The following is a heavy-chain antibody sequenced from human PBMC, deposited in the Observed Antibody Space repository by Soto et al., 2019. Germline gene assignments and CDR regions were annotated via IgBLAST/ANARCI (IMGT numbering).Heavy chain of an antibody. J-gene: IGHJ6*03. Sequence: ASVKVSCKASGYTITSDYMHWVRQAPGQGLEWMGIINPSSSATRYSQKAQGRVTMTRDVSTSTVYMEMSGLRSEDTAVYYCARGYCSSGNCYRLCYYYMDVWGQGTTVTVSS. CDR2: INPSSSAT. CDR1: GYTITSDY. D-gene: IGHD2-15*01. CDR3: ARGYCSSGNCYRLCYYYMDV. V-gene: IGHV1-46*01.